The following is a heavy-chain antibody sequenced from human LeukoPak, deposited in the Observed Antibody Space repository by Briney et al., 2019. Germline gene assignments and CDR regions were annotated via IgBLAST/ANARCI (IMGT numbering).Heavy chain of an antibody. J-gene: IGHJ4*02. CDR2: IWNDGSNK. V-gene: IGHV3-33*06. D-gene: IGHD4-11*01. CDR3: AKDAQRGFDYSNSLGH. CDR1: GFTFSHYG. Sequence: GRSLRLSCATSGFTFSHYGMHWVRQAPGKGLEWVAVIWNDGSNKYYGDSVKGRFTISRDNSKNTLYLQMNSLTVEDTAVYYCAKDAQRGFDYSNSLGHWGQGTLVTVSS.